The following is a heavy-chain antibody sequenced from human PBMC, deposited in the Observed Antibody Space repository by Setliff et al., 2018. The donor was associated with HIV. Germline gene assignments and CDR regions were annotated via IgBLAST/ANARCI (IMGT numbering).Heavy chain of an antibody. CDR2: IYYSGIT. D-gene: IGHD6-13*01. CDR3: ARLAMAAAGMRWFDP. Sequence: SETLSLTCTVSGGSISSTNYYWAWIRQPPGKGLEWIGSIYYSGITYYNSSLKSRVTISVDTSKNQFSLRLSSVTATGTAVHYCARLAMAAAGMRWFDPWGQGALVTVSS. V-gene: IGHV4-39*01. J-gene: IGHJ5*02. CDR1: GGSISSTNYY.